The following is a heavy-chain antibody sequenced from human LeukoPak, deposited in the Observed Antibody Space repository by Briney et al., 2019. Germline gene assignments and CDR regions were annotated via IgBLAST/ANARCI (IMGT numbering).Heavy chain of an antibody. V-gene: IGHV1-18*01. CDR1: GYTFTSYG. J-gene: IGHJ4*02. D-gene: IGHD2-2*02. CDR2: ISAYNGNT. Sequence: ASVKVSCRASGYTFTSYGISWVRQAPGQGLERMGWISAYNGNTNYAQKLQGRVTMTTDTSTSTVYMELSSLRSEDTAVYYCARDPDIVVVPAAIKGGFDYWGQGTLVTVSS. CDR3: ARDPDIVVVPAAIKGGFDY.